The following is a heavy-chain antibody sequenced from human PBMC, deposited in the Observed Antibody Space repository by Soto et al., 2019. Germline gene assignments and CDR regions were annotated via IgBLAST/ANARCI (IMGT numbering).Heavy chain of an antibody. CDR1: GFGLNTYA. D-gene: IGHD6-6*01. Sequence: EVQLLESGGNLVQPGGSLRLSCAASGFGLNTYAMSWVRQAPGKGPEWVSTISGDGDFTDYTDSVKGRFTISRDNSKNTLYLQMNSLRADDTAVYYCANQGARRPYYFDHWGQGTLVTVSS. CDR2: ISGDGDFT. CDR3: ANQGARRPYYFDH. J-gene: IGHJ4*02. V-gene: IGHV3-23*01.